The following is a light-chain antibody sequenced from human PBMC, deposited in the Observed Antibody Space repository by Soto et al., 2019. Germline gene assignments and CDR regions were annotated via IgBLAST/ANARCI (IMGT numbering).Light chain of an antibody. J-gene: IGKJ5*01. CDR1: QSVDNW. CDR2: STS. Sequence: DIQLTQSPSSVSASVGDSVTITCRASQSVDNWLAWYQQKPGKAPKLLIYSTSSLQSGVPSRFRGSGSGTDFTLTISGLQPEDFAIYYCQQANTFPFTFGQGTRLDIK. V-gene: IGKV1-12*01. CDR3: QQANTFPFT.